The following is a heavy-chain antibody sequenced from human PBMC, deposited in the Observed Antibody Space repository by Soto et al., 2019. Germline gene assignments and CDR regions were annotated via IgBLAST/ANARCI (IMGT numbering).Heavy chain of an antibody. Sequence: PGESLKISCKGSGYSFTSYWIAWVRQVPGKGLEWMGNIYPGDSDITYSPSFQGQVTISADMSITTAYLQWSSLKASDTAIYYCARRGLVGTQGVDYWGQGTLVTVSS. CDR3: ARRGLVGTQGVDY. CDR1: GYSFTSYW. D-gene: IGHD3-10*01. V-gene: IGHV5-51*01. CDR2: IYPGDSDI. J-gene: IGHJ4*02.